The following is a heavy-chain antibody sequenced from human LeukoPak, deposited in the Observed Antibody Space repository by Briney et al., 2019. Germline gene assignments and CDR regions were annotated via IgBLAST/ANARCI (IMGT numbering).Heavy chain of an antibody. J-gene: IGHJ4*02. V-gene: IGHV3-23*01. CDR3: ARDRTYNYYDSSGYFDY. CDR2: ISGSGGST. Sequence: GGSLRLSCAASGFTFSSYAMSWVRQAPGKGLEWVSAISGSGGSTYYADSVKGRFTISRDNSKNTLYLQMNSLRAEDTAVYYCARDRTYNYYDSSGYFDYWGQGTLVTVSS. D-gene: IGHD3-22*01. CDR1: GFTFSSYA.